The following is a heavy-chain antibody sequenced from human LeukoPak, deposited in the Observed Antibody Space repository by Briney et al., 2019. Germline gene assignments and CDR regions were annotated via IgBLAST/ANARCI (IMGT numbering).Heavy chain of an antibody. V-gene: IGHV3-30*03. CDR2: ISYDGSHE. CDR3: ARDRKCRHCSGYSCPDY. D-gene: IGHD2-15*01. CDR1: GFTFSNYG. Sequence: GGSLRLSCAPSGFTFSNYGMYWVRQAPDKGLEWVAVISYDGSHEYYADSVKGRFTISRDNSKNTLYLQMTSLRAEDTAVYYCARDRKCRHCSGYSCPDYWGQGTLVTVSS. J-gene: IGHJ4*02.